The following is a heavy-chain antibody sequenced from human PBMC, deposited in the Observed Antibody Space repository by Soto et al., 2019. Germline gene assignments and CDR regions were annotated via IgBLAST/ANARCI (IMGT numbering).Heavy chain of an antibody. CDR3: ARGWYYYDSSGYGCFDY. V-gene: IGHV1-18*01. D-gene: IGHD3-22*01. Sequence: ASVKVSCKASGYTFTSYGISWVRQAPGQGLEWMGWISAYNGNTNYAQKLQGRVTMTTDTSTSTAYMELRSLRSDDTAVYYCARGWYYYDSSGYGCFDYWGQGTLVTVSS. J-gene: IGHJ4*02. CDR1: GYTFTSYG. CDR2: ISAYNGNT.